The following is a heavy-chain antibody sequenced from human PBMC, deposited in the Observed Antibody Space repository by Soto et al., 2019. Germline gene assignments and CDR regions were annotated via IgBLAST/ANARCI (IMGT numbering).Heavy chain of an antibody. CDR2: ISGSGGST. D-gene: IGHD2-15*01. J-gene: IGHJ5*02. CDR3: AKAGCSGGSCYSRVDWFDP. CDR1: GFTFSSYA. Sequence: EVQLLESGGGLVQPGGSLRLSCAASGFTFSSYAMSWVRQAPGKGLEWVSAISGSGGSTYYADSVKGRFTISRDNSNNALYRQMNSLRAEDTAVYYCAKAGCSGGSCYSRVDWFDPWGQGTLVTVSS. V-gene: IGHV3-23*01.